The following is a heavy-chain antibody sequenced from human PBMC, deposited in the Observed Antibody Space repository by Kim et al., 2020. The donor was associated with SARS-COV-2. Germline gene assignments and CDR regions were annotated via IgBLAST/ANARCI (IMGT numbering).Heavy chain of an antibody. CDR3: ARGSRDGYNYWFDP. D-gene: IGHD5-12*01. Sequence: AQKFQGRVTMTRNTSISTAYMELSSLRSEDTAVYYCARGSRDGYNYWFDPWGQGTLVTVSS. J-gene: IGHJ5*02. V-gene: IGHV1-8*01.